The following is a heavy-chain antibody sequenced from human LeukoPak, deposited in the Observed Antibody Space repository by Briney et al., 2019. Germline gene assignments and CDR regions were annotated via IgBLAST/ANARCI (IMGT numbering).Heavy chain of an antibody. CDR3: AKDGSLLLHFVY. CDR1: GFTFSSYG. D-gene: IGHD2-2*03. CDR2: ISGSGGST. Sequence: PGGTLRLSCAASGFTFSSYGMSWVRQAPGKGLEWVSAISGSGGSTYYADSVKGRFTISRDNSKNTLYLQMNSLRAENTAVYYCAKDGSLLLHFVYWGQGTLVTVSS. J-gene: IGHJ4*02. V-gene: IGHV3-23*01.